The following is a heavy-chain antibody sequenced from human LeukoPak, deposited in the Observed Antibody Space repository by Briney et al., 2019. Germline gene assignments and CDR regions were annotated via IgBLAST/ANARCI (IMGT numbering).Heavy chain of an antibody. CDR2: IYYSGST. CDR1: GGSISSSSYY. J-gene: IGHJ4*02. V-gene: IGHV4-39*07. CDR3: AREEDSSGWYDY. D-gene: IGHD6-19*01. Sequence: PSETLSLTCTVSGGSISSSSYYWGWIRQPPGKGLEWIGSIYYSGSTYYNPSLKSRVTISVDTSKNQFSLKLSSVTAADTAVYYCAREEDSSGWYDYWGQGTLVTVSS.